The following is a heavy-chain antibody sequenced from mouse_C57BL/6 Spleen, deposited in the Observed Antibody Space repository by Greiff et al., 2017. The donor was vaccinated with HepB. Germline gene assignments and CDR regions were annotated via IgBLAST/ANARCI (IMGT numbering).Heavy chain of an antibody. CDR2: IYPGSGNT. CDR1: GYTFTDYY. J-gene: IGHJ3*01. V-gene: IGHV1-76*01. Sequence: QVQLQQSGAELVRPGASVKLSCKASGYTFTDYYINWVKQRPGQGLEWIARIYPGSGNTYYNEKFKGKATLTSEKSSSTAYMQLSSLTSEESAVYFLSRFDYGGGFAYWGQGTLVTVSA. CDR3: SRFDYGGGFAY. D-gene: IGHD1-1*01.